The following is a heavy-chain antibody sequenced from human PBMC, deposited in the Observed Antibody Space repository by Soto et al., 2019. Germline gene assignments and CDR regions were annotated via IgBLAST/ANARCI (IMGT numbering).Heavy chain of an antibody. CDR3: ARFIPPHP. V-gene: IGHV3-48*03. CDR1: GFNFSIYE. CDR2: ISNSGSTV. Sequence: GGSLRLSCEASGFNFSIYEMNWVRQTPGKGLEWVSYISNSGSTVQYADSVKGRFTISRDNAKDSLYLQMNSLRAEDTAVYYCARFIPPHPWGQGGPVTVSS. J-gene: IGHJ5*02. D-gene: IGHD2-21*01.